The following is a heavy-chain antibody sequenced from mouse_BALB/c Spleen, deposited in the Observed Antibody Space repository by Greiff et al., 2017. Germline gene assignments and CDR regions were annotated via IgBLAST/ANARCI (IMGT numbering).Heavy chain of an antibody. V-gene: IGHV5-6-3*01. CDR3: ASGYAMDY. CDR1: GFTFSSYG. J-gene: IGHJ4*01. CDR2: INSNGGST. Sequence: DVMLVESGGGLVQPGGSLKLSCAASGFTFSSYGMSWVRQTPDKRLELVATINSNGGSTYYPDSVKGRFTISRDNAKNTLYLQMSSLKSEDTAMYYCASGYAMDYWGQGTSVTVSS.